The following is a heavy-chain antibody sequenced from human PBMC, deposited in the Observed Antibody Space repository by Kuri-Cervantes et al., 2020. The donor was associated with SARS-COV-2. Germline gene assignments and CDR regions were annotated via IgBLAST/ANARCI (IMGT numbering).Heavy chain of an antibody. CDR2: INHSGST. CDR1: GGSISSSSYY. V-gene: IGHV4-39*07. CDR3: ARRGGVSAVEWFDP. D-gene: IGHD2-8*01. J-gene: IGHJ5*02. Sequence: GSLSLSCTVSGGSISSSSYYWGWIRQPPGKGLEWIGEINHSGSTNYNPSLKSRVTISVDTSKNQFSLKLSSVTAADTAVYYCARRGGVSAVEWFDPWGQGTLVTVSS.